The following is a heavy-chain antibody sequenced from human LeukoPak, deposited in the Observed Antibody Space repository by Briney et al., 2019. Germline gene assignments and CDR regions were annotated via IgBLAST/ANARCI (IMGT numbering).Heavy chain of an antibody. J-gene: IGHJ3*02. CDR3: ARDYGWLEAFDI. D-gene: IGHD6-19*01. Sequence: GRSLRLSCAASGFTFSSCAMHWVRQAPGKGLEWVAIISYDGSNKFHADSVKGRFTISRDNSKNTLYVQMNSLITEDTAVYYCARDYGWLEAFDIWGQGTMVTVSS. V-gene: IGHV3-30-3*01. CDR2: ISYDGSNK. CDR1: GFTFSSCA.